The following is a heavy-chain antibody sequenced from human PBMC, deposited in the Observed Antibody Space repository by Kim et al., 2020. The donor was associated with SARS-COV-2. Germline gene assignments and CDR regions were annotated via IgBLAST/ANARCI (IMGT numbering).Heavy chain of an antibody. J-gene: IGHJ4*02. D-gene: IGHD3-10*01. CDR3: AKEMSFGGYGSGSPQDFDY. V-gene: IGHV3-30*02. Sequence: GRFTISRDNSKNTLYLQMNSLRAEDTAVYYCAKEMSFGGYGSGSPQDFDYWGQGTLVTVSS.